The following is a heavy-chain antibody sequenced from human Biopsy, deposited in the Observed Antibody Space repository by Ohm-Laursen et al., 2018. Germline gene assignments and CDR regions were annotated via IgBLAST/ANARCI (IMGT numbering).Heavy chain of an antibody. CDR2: IFNSANT. CDR3: ARGDYFDSNGYFWFDP. V-gene: IGHV4-31*01. D-gene: IGHD3-22*01. Sequence: TLSLTCTASGGAISSGGSYWSWIRLRPGKGLEWIGHIFNSANTYYNPSLKNLITISGDTSKNQFSLKLNSVTAADTAVYYCARGDYFDSNGYFWFDPWGQGTLVTVSS. CDR1: GGAISSGGSY. J-gene: IGHJ5*02.